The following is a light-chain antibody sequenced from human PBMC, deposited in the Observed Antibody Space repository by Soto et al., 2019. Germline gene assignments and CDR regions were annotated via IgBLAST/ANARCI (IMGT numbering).Light chain of an antibody. J-gene: IGLJ2*01. CDR1: SSDVGGYKY. V-gene: IGLV2-14*01. CDR2: DVS. Sequence: QSVLTQPASVSGSPGQSITISCTGTSSDVGGYKYVSWYQQHPGKAPKLMIYDVSNRPSGVSERFSGSKSGNTASLTISGLQAEDEADYYCSSYASSNTVLFGGGTKLTVL. CDR3: SSYASSNTVL.